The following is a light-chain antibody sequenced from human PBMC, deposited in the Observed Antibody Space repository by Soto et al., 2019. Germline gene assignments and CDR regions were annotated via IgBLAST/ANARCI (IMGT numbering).Light chain of an antibody. V-gene: IGLV2-14*01. CDR2: DVS. CDR3: SSYTSSSTLYV. J-gene: IGLJ1*01. Sequence: QPASVSGSPGQSITISCTGTSSDVGGYNYVSWYQQHPGKAPKLMIYDVSVRPSGVSNRFSGSKSGNTASLTISGLQAEDEADYYCSSYTSSSTLYVFGIGTKLTVL. CDR1: SSDVGGYNY.